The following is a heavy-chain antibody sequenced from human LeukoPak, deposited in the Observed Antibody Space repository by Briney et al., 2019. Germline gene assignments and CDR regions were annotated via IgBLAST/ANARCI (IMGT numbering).Heavy chain of an antibody. J-gene: IGHJ4*02. V-gene: IGHV3-30*19. Sequence: GSLRLSCAASGFTFSSYGMHWVRQAPGKGLEWVAVVSYDGSNKFHADSVKGRFTISRDNSKNTLYLQMNSLRAEDTAVYYCARDWSLGYSIDYWGQGTLVTVSS. D-gene: IGHD5-18*01. CDR2: VSYDGSNK. CDR3: ARDWSLGYSIDY. CDR1: GFTFSSYG.